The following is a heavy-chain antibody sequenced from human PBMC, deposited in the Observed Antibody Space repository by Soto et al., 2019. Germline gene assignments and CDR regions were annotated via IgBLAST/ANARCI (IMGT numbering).Heavy chain of an antibody. CDR3: AKGKANTVFGVDTLFDY. CDR1: GFTFSSYA. CDR2: ISGNGGYT. V-gene: IGHV3-23*01. J-gene: IGHJ4*02. Sequence: PGGSLRLSCAASGFTFSSYAMTWVRRAPGKGLEWVSTISGNGGYTYYSDSVRGRFTISRDNSKKMLYLQMDSLRADDTAVFYCAKGKANTVFGVDTLFDYWGQGTQVTVSS. D-gene: IGHD3-3*01.